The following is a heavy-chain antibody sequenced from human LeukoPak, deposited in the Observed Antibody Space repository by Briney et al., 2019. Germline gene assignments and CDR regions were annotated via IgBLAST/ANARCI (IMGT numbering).Heavy chain of an antibody. V-gene: IGHV3-30*03. J-gene: IGHJ4*02. Sequence: PGGSLRLSCAASGFTFSSYGMHWVRQAPGKGLEWVAVISYDGSNKYYADSVKGRFTISRDNSGNTLYLQVNSLGAEDTAVYYCAREEGAAAGTGFDCWGQGTLVTVSS. CDR3: AREEGAAAGTGFDC. CDR2: ISYDGSNK. CDR1: GFTFSSYG. D-gene: IGHD6-13*01.